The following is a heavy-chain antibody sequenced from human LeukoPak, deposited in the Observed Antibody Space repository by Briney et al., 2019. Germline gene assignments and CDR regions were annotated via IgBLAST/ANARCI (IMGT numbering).Heavy chain of an antibody. V-gene: IGHV4-38-2*02. D-gene: IGHD3-22*01. Sequence: SETLSLTCTVSGYSISSGYYWGWIRQPPGKGLEWIGSIYHSGSTYYNPSLKSRVTISVDTSKNQFSLKLSSVTAADTAVYYCAREGYYDSSGYYYGSIEDYWGQGTLVTVSS. J-gene: IGHJ4*02. CDR1: GYSISSGYY. CDR3: AREGYYDSSGYYYGSIEDY. CDR2: IYHSGST.